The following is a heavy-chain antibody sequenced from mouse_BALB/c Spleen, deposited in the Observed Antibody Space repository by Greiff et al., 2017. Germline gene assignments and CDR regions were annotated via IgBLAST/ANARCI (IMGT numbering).Heavy chain of an antibody. V-gene: IGHV1S56*01. J-gene: IGHJ2*01. CDR3: AKGITYLDY. D-gene: IGHD2-4*01. Sequence: QVQLKQSGPELVKPGASVRISCKASGYTFTSYYIHWVKQRPGQGLEWIGWIYPGNVNTKYNEKFKGKATLTADKSSSTAYMQLSSLTSEDSAVYFCAKGITYLDYWGQGTTLTVSS. CDR1: GYTFTSYY. CDR2: IYPGNVNT.